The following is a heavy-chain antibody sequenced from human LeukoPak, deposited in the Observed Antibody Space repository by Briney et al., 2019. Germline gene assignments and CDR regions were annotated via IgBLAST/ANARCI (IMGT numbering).Heavy chain of an antibody. CDR2: ISSSSSTI. V-gene: IGHV3-48*04. J-gene: IGHJ4*02. CDR3: ARDWDPAYYDSSGYGSPLGY. D-gene: IGHD3-22*01. Sequence: GGSLRLSCAASGFTFSSYSMNWVRQAPGKGLEWVSYISSSSSTIYYADSVKGRFTISRDNAKNSLYLQMNSLRAEDTAVYYCARDWDPAYYDSSGYGSPLGYWGQGTLVTVSS. CDR1: GFTFSSYS.